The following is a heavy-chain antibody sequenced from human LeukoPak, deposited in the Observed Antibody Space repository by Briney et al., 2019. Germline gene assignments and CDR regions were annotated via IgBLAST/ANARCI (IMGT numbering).Heavy chain of an antibody. CDR3: ARVMTGTTSRWFDS. CDR1: GYSISSGYY. J-gene: IGHJ5*01. D-gene: IGHD1-7*01. CDR2: IYHSGST. V-gene: IGHV4-38-2*02. Sequence: SETLSLTCTVSGYSISSGYYWGWIRQPPGKGLEWIGSIYHSGSTYYNPSLKSRVTISVDTSKSQFSLKLSSVTAADTAVYYCARVMTGTTSRWFDSWGQGTLVTVSS.